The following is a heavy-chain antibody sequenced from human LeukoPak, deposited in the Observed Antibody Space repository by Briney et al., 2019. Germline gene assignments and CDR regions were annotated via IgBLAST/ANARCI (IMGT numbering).Heavy chain of an antibody. Sequence: SETLSLTCAVSGASVSSSRYYWGWIRQPPGKGLEWIGTIYYSGNTYYNPSLKSRVTISLDTSKNQFSLKVSSVTAADTAVYYCARRRGGKAATYDFDYWGQGTLVTVSS. CDR3: ARRRGGKAATYDFDY. D-gene: IGHD3-10*01. CDR1: GASVSSSRYY. V-gene: IGHV4-39*07. J-gene: IGHJ4*02. CDR2: IYYSGNT.